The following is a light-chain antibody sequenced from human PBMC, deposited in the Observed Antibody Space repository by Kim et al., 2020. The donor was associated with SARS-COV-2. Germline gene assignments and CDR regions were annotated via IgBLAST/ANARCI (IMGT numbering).Light chain of an antibody. CDR3: QQSNKLPLT. V-gene: IGKV1-33*01. Sequence: DIQMTQSPSSLSASVGDRVTITCQASQDIGSYLNWFQQKPGKVPKLLIYDASNLEFGVPSRFSGSGSGTHFSFTINSLQPEDVATYYCQQSNKLPLTFGPGTKVDIK. CDR1: QDIGSY. J-gene: IGKJ3*01. CDR2: DAS.